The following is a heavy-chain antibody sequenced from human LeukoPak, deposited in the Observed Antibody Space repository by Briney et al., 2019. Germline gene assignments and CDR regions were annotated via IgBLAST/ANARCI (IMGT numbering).Heavy chain of an antibody. J-gene: IGHJ6*03. D-gene: IGHD7-27*01. V-gene: IGHV3-53*01. CDR2: IYSGGST. CDR3: AGGPSTGERYYYYYMDV. CDR1: GFTVSSNY. Sequence: GGSLRLSCAASGFTVSSNYMSWVRQAPGKGLEWVSVIYSGGSTYYADSVKGRFTISRDNSKNTLYLQMNSLRAEDTAVYYCAGGPSTGERYYYYYMDVWGKGTTVTISS.